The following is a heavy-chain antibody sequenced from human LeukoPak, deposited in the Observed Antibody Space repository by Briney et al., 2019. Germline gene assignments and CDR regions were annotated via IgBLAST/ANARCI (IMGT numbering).Heavy chain of an antibody. J-gene: IGHJ6*03. CDR3: AHSLWFGDYYYMDV. CDR1: GDSISGYYWT. V-gene: IGHV2-5*01. Sequence: TLSLTCAVSGDSISGYYWTWIRQPPGKALEWLALIYWNDDKRYSPSLKSRLTITKDTSKNQVVLTMTNMDPVDTATYYCAHSLWFGDYYYMDVWGKGTTVTVPS. D-gene: IGHD3-10*01. CDR2: IYWNDDK.